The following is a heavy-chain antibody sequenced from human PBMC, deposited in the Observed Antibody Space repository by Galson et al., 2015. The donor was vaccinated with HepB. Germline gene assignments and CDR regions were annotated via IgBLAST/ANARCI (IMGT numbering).Heavy chain of an antibody. CDR3: ARGGAVLGTMFNWFAP. CDR1: RYPFTGYY. J-gene: IGHJ5*02. CDR2: INPNSGGT. D-gene: IGHD2/OR15-2a*01. Sequence: SVKVSCKASRYPFTGYYLHWVRQAPGQGLEWMGRINPNSGGTNYAQKFQGRVTMTRDTSITTAYMELSRLRSDDTAVYYCARGGAVLGTMFNWFAPWGQGTLVTVSS. V-gene: IGHV1-2*06.